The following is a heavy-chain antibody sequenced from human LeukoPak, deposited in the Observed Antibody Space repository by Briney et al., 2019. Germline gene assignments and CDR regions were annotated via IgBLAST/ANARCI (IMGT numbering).Heavy chain of an antibody. D-gene: IGHD3-3*01. J-gene: IGHJ4*02. Sequence: GGSLRLSCAASGFSFSNYGMHWVRQPPGKGLEWVAFIRYDGSNKHYADSVKGRFSISRDNSKTTLYLQMNSLRPEDTAVYYCAKDFPSRDNLWSGYYTDFDYWGQGTLVTVSS. CDR1: GFSFSNYG. CDR2: IRYDGSNK. CDR3: AKDFPSRDNLWSGYYTDFDY. V-gene: IGHV3-30*02.